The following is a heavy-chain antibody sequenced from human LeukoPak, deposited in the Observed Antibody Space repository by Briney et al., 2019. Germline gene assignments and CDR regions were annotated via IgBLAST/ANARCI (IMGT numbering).Heavy chain of an antibody. D-gene: IGHD1-26*01. CDR2: ISGSGGNT. CDR3: AKFTYGGSYVAFDI. J-gene: IGHJ3*02. CDR1: AFTFSSYA. V-gene: IGHV3-23*01. Sequence: GGSLRLSCAASAFTFSSYAMSWVRQAPGKGLEWVSAISGSGGNTYYAGSVKGRFTISRDNSENTLYLQMNSLSAEDTAVYYCAKFTYGGSYVAFDIWGQGTMVTVSS.